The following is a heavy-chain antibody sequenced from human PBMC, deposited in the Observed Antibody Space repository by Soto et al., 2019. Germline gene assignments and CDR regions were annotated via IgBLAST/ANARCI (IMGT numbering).Heavy chain of an antibody. CDR3: ATAYVYDFENSNYYRDAFDI. J-gene: IGHJ3*02. CDR2: MYPDDSDI. Sequence: GESLKISCMASGYSFSFYWIGWVRQMPGKGLEWMAIMYPDDSDIRYSPSFEAHVTISADKSTSTAFLQWSSLKASDTAMYYCATAYVYDFENSNYYRDAFDIWGQGTLVT. CDR1: GYSFSFYW. V-gene: IGHV5-51*01. D-gene: IGHD3-22*01.